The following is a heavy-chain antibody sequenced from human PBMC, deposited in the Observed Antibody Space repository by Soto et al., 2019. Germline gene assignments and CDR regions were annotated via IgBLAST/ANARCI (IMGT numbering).Heavy chain of an antibody. V-gene: IGHV4-4*02. CDR1: GGSISSSNW. D-gene: IGHD1-26*01. CDR3: ARDRGGSYSRFDY. Sequence: QVQLQESGPGLVKPSGTLSLTCAVSGGSISSSNWWSWVRQPPGKGLEWIGEIYHSGSTNYNPSLKRRVTISVDKSTNQFSLKLSSVTAADAAVYYCARDRGGSYSRFDYWGQGTLVTVSS. J-gene: IGHJ4*02. CDR2: IYHSGST.